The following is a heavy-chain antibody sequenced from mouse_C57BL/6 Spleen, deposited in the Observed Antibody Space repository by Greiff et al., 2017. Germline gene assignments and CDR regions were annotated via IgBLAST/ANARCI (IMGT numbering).Heavy chain of an antibody. CDR3: TGDPWFAY. Sequence: EVMLVESGGGLVQPGGSMKLSCVASGFTFSNYWMNWVRQSPEKGLEWVAQIRLKSDNYATHYAESVKGRFTISRDDPKSSVYLQMNNLRAEDTGIYYCTGDPWFAYWGQGTLVTVSA. CDR1: GFTFSNYW. CDR2: IRLKSDNYAT. V-gene: IGHV6-3*01. J-gene: IGHJ3*01.